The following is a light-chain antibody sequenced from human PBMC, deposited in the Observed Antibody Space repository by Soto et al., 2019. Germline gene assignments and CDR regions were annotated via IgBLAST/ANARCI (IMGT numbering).Light chain of an antibody. J-gene: IGLJ1*01. CDR3: SSFTTYRVYV. Sequence: QSVLTQTPSVSGAPGQKITMSCTGSSSNIGAGYDVHWYQQVPGAAPRLLIHGVRNRPPGISSRFSGSKSGLTASLTISGLQAEDEAVYYCSSFTTYRVYVFGPGTKLTVL. CDR2: GVR. CDR1: SSNIGAGYD. V-gene: IGLV1-40*01.